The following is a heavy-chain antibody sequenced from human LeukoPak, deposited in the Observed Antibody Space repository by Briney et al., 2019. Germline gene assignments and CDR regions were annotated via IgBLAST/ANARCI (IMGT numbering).Heavy chain of an antibody. CDR1: GFTFSSYA. Sequence: PGGSLRLSXAASGFTFSSYAMSWVRQAPGKGLEWVSAISGSGGSTYYADSVKGRFTISRDNSKNTLYLQMNSLRAEDTAVYYCAKDKIWSSSFNFDYWGQGTLVTVSS. CDR2: ISGSGGST. CDR3: AKDKIWSSSFNFDY. J-gene: IGHJ4*02. V-gene: IGHV3-23*01. D-gene: IGHD6-6*01.